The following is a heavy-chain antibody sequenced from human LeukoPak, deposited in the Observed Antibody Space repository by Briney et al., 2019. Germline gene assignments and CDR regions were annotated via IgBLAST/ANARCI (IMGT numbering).Heavy chain of an antibody. CDR1: GFSLSTSGVG. D-gene: IGHD1-1*01. J-gene: IGHJ5*02. CDR3: AHSPGSATGTTGNRFDP. V-gene: IGHV2-5*02. CDR2: IYWDDEK. Sequence: SGPTLVKPTQTLTLTCTVSGFSLSTSGVGVGWIRQPPGKALEWLALIYWDDEKRYSPSLKSRLTITKDTSKTQVVLTMTNMDPVDTATYYFAHSPGSATGTTGNRFDPWGQGTLVTVSS.